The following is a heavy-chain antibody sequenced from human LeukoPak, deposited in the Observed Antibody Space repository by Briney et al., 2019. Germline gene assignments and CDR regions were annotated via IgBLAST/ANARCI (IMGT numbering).Heavy chain of an antibody. CDR3: ARDVLHRIHYDSSAYYPGSSY. J-gene: IGHJ4*02. CDR2: INPGGANA. D-gene: IGHD3-22*01. V-gene: IGHV1-46*01. CDR1: GYTFTNYY. Sequence: ASVKVSCKASGYTFTNYYIHWVRQAPGQGLEWMGLINPGGANANYAQNFQGRVTMTRDTSTSTVYMELSSLRSDDTAVYYCARDVLHRIHYDSSAYYPGSSYWGQGTLVTVSS.